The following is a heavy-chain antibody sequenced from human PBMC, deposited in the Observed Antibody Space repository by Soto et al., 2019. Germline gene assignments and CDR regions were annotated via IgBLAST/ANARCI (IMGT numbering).Heavy chain of an antibody. J-gene: IGHJ4*02. CDR3: AKGPTGCSSTSCHTVPFDY. CDR2: ISGSGGST. V-gene: IGHV3-23*01. D-gene: IGHD2-2*01. Sequence: GGSLRLSCAASGFTFSSYAMSWVRQAPGKGLEWVSAISGSGGSTYYADSVKGRFTISRDNSKNTLYLQMNSLRAEDTAVYYCAKGPTGCSSTSCHTVPFDYWGQGTLVTVSS. CDR1: GFTFSSYA.